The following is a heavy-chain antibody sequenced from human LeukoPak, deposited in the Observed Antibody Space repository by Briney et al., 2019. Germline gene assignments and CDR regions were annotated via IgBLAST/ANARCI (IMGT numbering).Heavy chain of an antibody. CDR2: ISYDGSNK. CDR3: AREVVDTAMGEAFDI. J-gene: IGHJ3*02. V-gene: IGHV3-30-3*01. CDR1: GFTFSSYA. D-gene: IGHD5-18*01. Sequence: GRSLRLTCAASGFTFSSYAMHWVRQAPGKGLEWVAVISYDGSNKYYADSVKGRFTISRDNSKNTLYLQMNSLRAEDTAVYYCAREVVDTAMGEAFDIWGQGTMVTVSS.